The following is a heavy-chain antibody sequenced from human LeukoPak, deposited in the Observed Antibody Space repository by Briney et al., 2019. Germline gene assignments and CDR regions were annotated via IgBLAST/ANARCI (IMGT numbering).Heavy chain of an antibody. J-gene: IGHJ6*02. CDR2: IYYSGST. CDR3: AREAALAAASYYYGMDV. Sequence: SETLSLTCTVSGGSISSYYWSWIRQPPGKGLEWIGYIYYSGSTNYNPSLKSRVTISVDTSKNQFSLKLSSVTAADTAVHYCAREAALAAASYYYGMDVWGQGTTVTVSS. D-gene: IGHD6-13*01. V-gene: IGHV4-59*01. CDR1: GGSISSYY.